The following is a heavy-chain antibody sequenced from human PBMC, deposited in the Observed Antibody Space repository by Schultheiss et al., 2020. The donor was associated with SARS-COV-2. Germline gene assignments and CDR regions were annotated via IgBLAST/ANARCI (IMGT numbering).Heavy chain of an antibody. CDR2: IYYSGST. V-gene: IGHV4-59*12. J-gene: IGHJ4*02. CDR1: GGSISSYY. CDR3: ARDRALWFGELTL. Sequence: SETLSLTCTVSGGSISSYYWSWIRQPPGKGLEWIGYIYYSGSTYYNPSLKSRVTISVDTPKNQFSLKLSSVTAADTAVYYCARDRALWFGELTLWGQGTLVTVSS. D-gene: IGHD3-10*01.